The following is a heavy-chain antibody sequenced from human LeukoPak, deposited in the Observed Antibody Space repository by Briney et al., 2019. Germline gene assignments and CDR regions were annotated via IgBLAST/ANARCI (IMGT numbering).Heavy chain of an antibody. J-gene: IGHJ4*02. D-gene: IGHD6-13*01. CDR1: GFTFSSYG. V-gene: IGHV3-33*01. CDR3: AREWGRGQQLGNFDY. Sequence: PGGSLRLSCAASGFTFSSYGMHWVRQAPGKGLEWVAVIWYDGSNKYYADSVKGRFTISRDNSKNTLYLQMNSLRAEDTAVYYCAREWGRGQQLGNFDYWGQGTLVTVSS. CDR2: IWYDGSNK.